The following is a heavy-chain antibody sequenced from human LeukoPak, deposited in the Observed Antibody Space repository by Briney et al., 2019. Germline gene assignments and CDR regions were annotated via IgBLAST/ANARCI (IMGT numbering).Heavy chain of an antibody. CDR1: GFTFSDYY. CDR2: ISGSGGST. V-gene: IGHV3-23*01. CDR3: AKRTLDY. Sequence: AGGSLRLSCAASGFTFSDYYMNWIRQAPGKGLEWVSAISGSGGSTYYADSVKGRFTISRDNSKNTLYLQMNSLRAEDTAVYYCAKRTLDYWGQGTLVTVSS. J-gene: IGHJ4*02.